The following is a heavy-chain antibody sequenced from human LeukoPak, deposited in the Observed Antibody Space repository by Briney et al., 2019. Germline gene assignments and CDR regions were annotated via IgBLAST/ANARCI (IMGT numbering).Heavy chain of an antibody. Sequence: GGSLRLFCAASGFTFSSYWMSWVRQAPGKGLEWVANIKQDGSEKYYVDSVKGRFTISRDNAKNSLYLQMNSLRAEDTAVYYCARGPYDNLTEDAFDIWGQGTMVTVSS. D-gene: IGHD3-9*01. CDR1: GFTFSSYW. CDR3: ARGPYDNLTEDAFDI. CDR2: IKQDGSEK. J-gene: IGHJ3*02. V-gene: IGHV3-7*03.